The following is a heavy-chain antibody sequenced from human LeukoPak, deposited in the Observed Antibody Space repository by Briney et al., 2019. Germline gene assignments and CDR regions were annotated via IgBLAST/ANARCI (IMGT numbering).Heavy chain of an antibody. CDR3: ARGLVGTNAFDI. CDR2: INHSGST. Sequence: SETLSLTCAVYGGSFSGYYWSWIRQPPGKGLEWIGEINHSGSTNHNPSLKSRVTMSVDTSKNQLSLKLRSVTAADTAVYYCARGLVGTNAFDIWGQGTMVIVSS. V-gene: IGHV4-34*01. CDR1: GGSFSGYY. D-gene: IGHD1-26*01. J-gene: IGHJ3*02.